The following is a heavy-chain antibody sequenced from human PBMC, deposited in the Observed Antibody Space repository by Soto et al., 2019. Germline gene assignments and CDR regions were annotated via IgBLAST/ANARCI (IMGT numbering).Heavy chain of an antibody. J-gene: IGHJ3*02. D-gene: IGHD6-19*01. Sequence: QVQLVQSGAEVKKPGASVKVSCKASGYTFTSYGISWVRQAPGQGLEWMGWISAYNGNTNYAQKLQGRVTMTTDPSTSTAYMDLRSLRSNDTAVYYCARGIAVAGQYDAFDIWGQGTMVTVSS. V-gene: IGHV1-18*01. CDR1: GYTFTSYG. CDR2: ISAYNGNT. CDR3: ARGIAVAGQYDAFDI.